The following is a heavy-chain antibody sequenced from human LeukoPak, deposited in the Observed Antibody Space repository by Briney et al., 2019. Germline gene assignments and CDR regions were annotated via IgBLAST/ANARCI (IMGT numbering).Heavy chain of an antibody. CDR3: ARITVPISMIRGVEVDS. Sequence: TSETLSLTCTVSGGSISSYYWSWIRQPAGKGLEWIGRIYTSGSTNYNPSLKSRVTISVDTSKSHFSLKLTSVTAADTAVYYCARITVPISMIRGVEVDSWGQGTLVTVSS. CDR1: GGSISSYY. CDR2: IYTSGST. J-gene: IGHJ4*02. D-gene: IGHD3-10*01. V-gene: IGHV4-4*07.